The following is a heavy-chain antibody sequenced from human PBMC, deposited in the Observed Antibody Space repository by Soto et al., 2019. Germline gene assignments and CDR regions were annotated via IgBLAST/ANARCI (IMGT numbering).Heavy chain of an antibody. CDR2: ISAYNGNT. CDR3: ARDRLRLGELSLIGYFDY. Sequence: ASVKVSCKASGYTFTSYGISWVRQAPGQGLEWMGWISAYNGNTNYAQKLQGRVTISRDNSKNTLFLQMSSLRVEDTALYYCARDRLRLGELSLIGYFDYWGQGTLVTVSS. J-gene: IGHJ4*02. D-gene: IGHD3-16*02. CDR1: GYTFTSYG. V-gene: IGHV1-18*01.